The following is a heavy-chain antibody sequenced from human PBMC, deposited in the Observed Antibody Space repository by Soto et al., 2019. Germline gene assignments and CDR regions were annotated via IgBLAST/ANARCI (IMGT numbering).Heavy chain of an antibody. Sequence: SQTLSLTCVGSGDTVSSNSVAWNWVRQSPSRGLEWLGRTYYRSRWYSDYAVSVRSRIDINADTSKIQVPLQLNSVTPEDTAVYYCARSEEDPDYHYYAMDVWGQGTTVTVSS. V-gene: IGHV6-1*01. CDR1: GDTVSSNSVA. J-gene: IGHJ6*02. CDR3: ARSEEDPDYHYYAMDV. D-gene: IGHD2-15*01. CDR2: TYYRSRWYS.